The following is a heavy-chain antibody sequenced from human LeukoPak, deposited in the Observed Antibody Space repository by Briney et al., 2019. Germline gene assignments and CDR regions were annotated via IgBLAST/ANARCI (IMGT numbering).Heavy chain of an antibody. D-gene: IGHD6-13*01. CDR2: IIPIFGTA. V-gene: IGHV1-69*05. CDR1: GGTFSSYA. CDR3: ARSSSWYNTPYYYYGMDV. Sequence: ASVKVSCKASGGTFSSYAISWVRQAPGQGLEWMGGIIPIFGTANYAQKFQGRVTITTDESTSTAYMELSSLRSEDTAVYYCARSSSWYNTPYYYYGMDVWGQGTTVTVSS. J-gene: IGHJ6*02.